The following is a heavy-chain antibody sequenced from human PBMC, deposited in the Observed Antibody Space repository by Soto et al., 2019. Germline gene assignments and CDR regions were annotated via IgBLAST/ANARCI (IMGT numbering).Heavy chain of an antibody. Sequence: QVQLVQSGAEVKKPGASVKVSCKASGYTFTSYAMHWVRQAPGQRLEWMGWINAGNGNTKYSQKFQGRVTITRDTSASTAYRELSSLRSEDTAVYYCARVGSRWLDWFDPWGQGTLVTVSS. CDR3: ARVGSRWLDWFDP. CDR1: GYTFTSYA. CDR2: INAGNGNT. V-gene: IGHV1-3*01. J-gene: IGHJ5*02. D-gene: IGHD5-12*01.